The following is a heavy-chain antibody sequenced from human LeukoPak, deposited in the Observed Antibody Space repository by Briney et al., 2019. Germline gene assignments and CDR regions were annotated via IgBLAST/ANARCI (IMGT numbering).Heavy chain of an antibody. CDR1: GFTFSNAW. CDR2: IKSKTDGGTT. CDR3: TTDPDIVVVVAATLDY. V-gene: IGHV3-15*01. Sequence: MAGGSLRLSCAASGFTFSNAWMSWVRQAPGKGLEWVGRIKSKTDGGTTDYAAPVKGRFTISRDDSKNTLYLQMNSLKTEDTAVYYCTTDPDIVVVVAATLDYWGQGTLVTVSS. D-gene: IGHD2-15*01. J-gene: IGHJ4*02.